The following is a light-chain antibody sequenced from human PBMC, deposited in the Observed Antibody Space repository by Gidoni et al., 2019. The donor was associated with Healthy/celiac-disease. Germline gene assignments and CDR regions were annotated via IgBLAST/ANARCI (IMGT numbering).Light chain of an antibody. Sequence: DIQMTQSPSSLSASVGDRVTITCRASQSISSYLNWYQQKPGNAPKLLIYAASSLQSGVPSRFSGSGSGTDFTLTISSLQPEDFATYYCQQSYSTPPEWTFGQGTKVEIK. CDR3: QQSYSTPPEWT. CDR2: AAS. CDR1: QSISSY. V-gene: IGKV1-39*01. J-gene: IGKJ1*01.